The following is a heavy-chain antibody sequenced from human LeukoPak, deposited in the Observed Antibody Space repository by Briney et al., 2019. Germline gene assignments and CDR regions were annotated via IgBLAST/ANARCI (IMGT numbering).Heavy chain of an antibody. D-gene: IGHD6-6*01. CDR1: GGTFSSYV. V-gene: IGHV1-69*13. CDR3: ARVVYSSSLLQRSNKRGSNKMDY. Sequence: GASVKVSCKASGGTFSSYVISWVRQAPGQGVEWMGGIIPIFVTANYAQKFQGGVTITADESTSQDYMELSSLRSEDTAVYYCARVVYSSSLLQRSNKRGSNKMDYWGQRTLVTVSS. CDR2: IIPIFVTA. J-gene: IGHJ4*02.